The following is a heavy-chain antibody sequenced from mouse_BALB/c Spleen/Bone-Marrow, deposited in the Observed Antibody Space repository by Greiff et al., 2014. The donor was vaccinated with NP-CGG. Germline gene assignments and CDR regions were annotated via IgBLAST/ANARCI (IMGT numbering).Heavy chain of an antibody. CDR1: GFTFSSFG. Sequence: EVQLVESGGGLVQPGGSRKLSCAASGFTFSSFGMHWVRLAPEKGLEWVAYISSGSSTVYYADKVMGRFTISRDNPKNTLFLQMTSLRSEDTAMYYCARSGSSSGYFDYWGQGTTLTVSS. V-gene: IGHV5-17*02. D-gene: IGHD1-1*01. J-gene: IGHJ2*01. CDR3: ARSGSSSGYFDY. CDR2: ISSGSSTV.